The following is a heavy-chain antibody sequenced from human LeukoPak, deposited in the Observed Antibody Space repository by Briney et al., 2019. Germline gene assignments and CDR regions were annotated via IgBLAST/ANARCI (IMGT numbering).Heavy chain of an antibody. V-gene: IGHV4-4*07. D-gene: IGHD6-19*01. Sequence: SETLSLTCTVSGGSISSYYWSWIRQPAGKGVEWIGRIYTSGSTNYNPSLKSRVTMSVDTSKNQFSLNLSSVTAADTAVYYCARDKSSHYYYYGMDVWGQGTTVTVSS. CDR1: GGSISSYY. J-gene: IGHJ6*02. CDR2: IYTSGST. CDR3: ARDKSSHYYYYGMDV.